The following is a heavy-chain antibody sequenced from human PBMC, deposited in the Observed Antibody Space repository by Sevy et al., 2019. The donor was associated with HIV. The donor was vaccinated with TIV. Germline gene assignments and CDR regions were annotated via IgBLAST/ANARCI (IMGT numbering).Heavy chain of an antibody. CDR1: GFTFTNYN. Sequence: GGSLRLSCAASGFTFTNYNMNWVRQAPGMGLEWVAYITITSGTIYYADSVKGRFTISRDNAKNSLYPQMDSLRDEDTAVYYCARGNPYDFWGQGTLVTVSS. J-gene: IGHJ4*02. CDR2: ITITSGTI. V-gene: IGHV3-48*02. CDR3: ARGNPYDF.